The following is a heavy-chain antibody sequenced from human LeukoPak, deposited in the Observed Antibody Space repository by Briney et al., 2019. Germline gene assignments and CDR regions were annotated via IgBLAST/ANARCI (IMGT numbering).Heavy chain of an antibody. CDR2: ISYDGSNK. J-gene: IGHJ4*02. CDR1: GFTFSSYD. V-gene: IGHV3-30*18. CDR3: AKDERGILKSPKTFDY. D-gene: IGHD6-13*01. Sequence: GGSLRLSCAASGFTFSSYDMHWVRQAPGKGLEWVAIISYDGSNKYYADSVKGRFTISRDNSKKTVSLQMNSLRAEDTAVYYCAKDERGILKSPKTFDYWGQGTLVTVSS.